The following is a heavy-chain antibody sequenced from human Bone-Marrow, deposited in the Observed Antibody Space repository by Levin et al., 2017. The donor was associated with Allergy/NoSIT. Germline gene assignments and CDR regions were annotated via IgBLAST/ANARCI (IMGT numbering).Heavy chain of an antibody. Sequence: SETLSLTCIVSGGSTRSNFWNWIRQSPGKGLEWMGYIYYSGSTNYNPSLKSRVTMSTDTSKNQFSLKLSSVTAADTAVYYCARGSWGYYGMDVWGQGTTVTVFS. D-gene: IGHD3-16*01. CDR3: ARGSWGYYGMDV. V-gene: IGHV4-59*01. CDR1: GGSTRSNF. J-gene: IGHJ6*02. CDR2: IYYSGST.